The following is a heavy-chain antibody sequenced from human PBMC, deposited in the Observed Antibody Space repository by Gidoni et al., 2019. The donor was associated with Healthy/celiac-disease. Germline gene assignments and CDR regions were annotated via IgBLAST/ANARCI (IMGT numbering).Heavy chain of an antibody. CDR2: ISWNSGSI. V-gene: IGHV3-9*01. CDR3: AKGKGGLSNAFDI. D-gene: IGHD3-16*01. J-gene: IGHJ3*02. Sequence: EVQLVESGGGLVQPGRSLRLSCAASGFTFDDYAMHWVRQAPGKGLEWVSGISWNSGSIGYADSVKGRFTISRDNAKNSLYLQMNSLRAEDTALYYCAKGKGGLSNAFDIWGQGTMVTVSS. CDR1: GFTFDDYA.